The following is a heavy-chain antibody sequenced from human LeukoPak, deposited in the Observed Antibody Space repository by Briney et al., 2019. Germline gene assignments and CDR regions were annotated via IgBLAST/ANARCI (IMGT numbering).Heavy chain of an antibody. V-gene: IGHV4-34*01. J-gene: IGHJ4*02. CDR2: INHSGST. Sequence: PSETLSLTCAVDGASFSGYYWSWLRQPPGKWLEWIGEINHSGSTNYNPSLKRRVPISVAKSKNQFSLKLSSVAAADTAVYYCARGAVPVRRLPHSSGWYSYFDYWDQGTVVSVSS. CDR1: GASFSGYY. D-gene: IGHD6-19*01. CDR3: ARGAVPVRRLPHSSGWYSYFDY.